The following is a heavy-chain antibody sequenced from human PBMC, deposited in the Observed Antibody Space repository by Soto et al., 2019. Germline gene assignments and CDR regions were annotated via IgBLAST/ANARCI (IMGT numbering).Heavy chain of an antibody. J-gene: IGHJ4*02. Sequence: SETLSLTCAVYGGSFSGYYWSWIRQPPGKGLEWIGEINHSGSTIYNPSLKSRVTISVDTSKNQFSLKLSSVTAADTAVYYCARDTYSSYRRPVKFDYWGQGTLVTVSS. CDR3: ARDTYSSYRRPVKFDY. D-gene: IGHD6-6*01. CDR1: GGSFSGYY. CDR2: INHSGST. V-gene: IGHV4-34*01.